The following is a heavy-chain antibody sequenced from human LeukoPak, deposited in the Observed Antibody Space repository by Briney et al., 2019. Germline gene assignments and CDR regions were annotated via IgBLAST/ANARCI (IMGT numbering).Heavy chain of an antibody. Sequence: SVKVSCKASGGTFSSYTISWVRQAPGQGLEWMGRIIPILGIANYAQKFQGRVTITADKSTSTAYMELSSLRSEDTAVYYCASNPHPYYYDSSGYYFGFDYWGQGTLVTVSS. CDR1: GGTFSSYT. V-gene: IGHV1-69*02. CDR3: ASNPHPYYYDSSGYYFGFDY. J-gene: IGHJ4*02. D-gene: IGHD3-22*01. CDR2: IIPILGIA.